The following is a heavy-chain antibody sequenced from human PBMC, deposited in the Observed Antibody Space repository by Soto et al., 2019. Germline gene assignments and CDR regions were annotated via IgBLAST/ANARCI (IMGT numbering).Heavy chain of an antibody. V-gene: IGHV3-64*01. CDR1: GFTFSSYA. CDR3: ARGPGIEPTAMSYY. CDR2: ISSNGGST. D-gene: IGHD2-2*01. J-gene: IGHJ4*02. Sequence: EVQLVESGGGLVQPGGSLRLSCAASGFTFSSYAMHWVRQAPGKGLEYVSAISSNGGSTYYANSVKGRFTISRDNSKNALYLQMGSLRAEDMAVYYCARGPGIEPTAMSYYWGQGTLVTVSS.